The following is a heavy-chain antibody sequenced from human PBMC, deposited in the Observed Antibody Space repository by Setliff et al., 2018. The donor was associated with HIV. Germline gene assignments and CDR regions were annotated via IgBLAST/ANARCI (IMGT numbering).Heavy chain of an antibody. V-gene: IGHV4-59*12. CDR2: VSYSGST. CDR3: ARGKGSGWYLRFDY. J-gene: IGHJ4*02. Sequence: SETLSLTCTVSGGSIGGYHWSWVRQPPGRGLEWIGYVSYSGSTNYNPSLKSRVTISVDTSKNQFSLKLSSVTAADTAVYYCARGKGSGWYLRFDYWGQGTLVTVSS. D-gene: IGHD6-19*01. CDR1: GGSIGGYH.